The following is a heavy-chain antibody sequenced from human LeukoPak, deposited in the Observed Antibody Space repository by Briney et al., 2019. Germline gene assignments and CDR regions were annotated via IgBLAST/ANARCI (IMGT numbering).Heavy chain of an antibody. D-gene: IGHD6-6*01. CDR3: ATQAEYSSSSAFGSFDY. Sequence: GGSLRLSCSASGFTFSSYAMHWVRQAPGKGLEYVSAISSNGGSTYYADSVKGRFTISRDNSKNTLYLQMSSLRAEDTAVYYCATQAEYSSSSAFGSFDYWGQGTLVTVSS. CDR1: GFTFSSYA. J-gene: IGHJ4*02. V-gene: IGHV3-64D*06. CDR2: ISSNGGST.